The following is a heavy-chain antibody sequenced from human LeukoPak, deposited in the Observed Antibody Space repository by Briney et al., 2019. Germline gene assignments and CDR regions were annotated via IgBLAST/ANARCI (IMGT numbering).Heavy chain of an antibody. CDR2: IIPIYGTP. D-gene: IGHD5-12*01. V-gene: IGHV1-69*01. CDR3: EAIETIYSGLSPDDY. CDR1: GGTFNSYT. Sequence: SVKVSCKASGGTFNSYTISWVRQAPGQGLEWMGRIIPIYGTPNYAQKFQGRVTFTADESTSTAYMEMTSLRSDDTAVYYCEAIETIYSGLSPDDYWGQGTLVTVSS. J-gene: IGHJ4*02.